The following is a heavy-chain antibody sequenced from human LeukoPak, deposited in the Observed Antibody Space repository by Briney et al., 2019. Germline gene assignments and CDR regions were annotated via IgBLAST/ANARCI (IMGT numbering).Heavy chain of an antibody. CDR3: AGNAFYCSSTSCPLGAFDI. D-gene: IGHD2-2*01. V-gene: IGHV1-18*01. CDR2: ISAYNGNT. Sequence: ASVKVSCKASGYTFTSYGISWVRQAPGQGLEWMGWISAYNGNTNYAQKLQGRVTMTTDTSTSTAYMELRSLRSDDTAVYYCAGNAFYCSSTSCPLGAFDIWGQGTMVTVSS. CDR1: GYTFTSYG. J-gene: IGHJ3*02.